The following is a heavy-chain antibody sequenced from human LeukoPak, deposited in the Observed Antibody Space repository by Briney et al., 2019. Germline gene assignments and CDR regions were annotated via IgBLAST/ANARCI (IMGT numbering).Heavy chain of an antibody. CDR3: AKDSNTGGYSFGS. CDR1: GFTFHHYS. V-gene: IGHV3-43*01. J-gene: IGHJ4*02. Sequence: PGGFLRLSCAASGFTFHHYSMHWVRQPPGKGLEWVSLISWDGGITYYADSVRGRFTISRDNGKNSLSLEMNSLRTEDTALYYCAKDSNTGGYSFGSWGQGTLVTVTS. D-gene: IGHD5-12*01. CDR2: ISWDGGIT.